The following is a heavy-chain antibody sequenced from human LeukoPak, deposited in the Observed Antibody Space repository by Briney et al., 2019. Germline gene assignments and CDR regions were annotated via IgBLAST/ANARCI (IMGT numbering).Heavy chain of an antibody. D-gene: IGHD2/OR15-2a*01. V-gene: IGHV3-43*02. Sequence: GGSLRLSCAASGFTFRDFSMHWVRQDPGKGLEWVSLISGDGSVTHYADSVKGRFTISRDNSKNSLYLQTSSLRIEDTAFYHCAKGNNSLSYNFDYWGQGALVTVSS. J-gene: IGHJ4*02. CDR1: GFTFRDFS. CDR3: AKGNNSLSYNFDY. CDR2: ISGDGSVT.